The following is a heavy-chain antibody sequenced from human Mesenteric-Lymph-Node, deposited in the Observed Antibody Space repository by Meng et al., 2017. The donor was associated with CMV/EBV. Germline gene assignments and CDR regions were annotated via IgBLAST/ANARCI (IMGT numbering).Heavy chain of an antibody. V-gene: IGHV3-48*03. CDR2: ISISGGTI. CDR1: GFSLNSYE. CDR3: ARERGYSYGAYYYYGMDV. Sequence: GESLKISCAASGFSLNSYEINWVRQAPGKGLEWVSYISISGGTIYYADSVKGRFTISRDNAKNSLYLQMNSLRAEDTAVYYCARERGYSYGAYYYYGMDVWGQGTTVTVSS. J-gene: IGHJ6*02. D-gene: IGHD5-18*01.